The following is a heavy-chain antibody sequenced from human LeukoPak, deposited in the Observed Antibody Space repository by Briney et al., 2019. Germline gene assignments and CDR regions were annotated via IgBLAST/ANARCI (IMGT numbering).Heavy chain of an antibody. D-gene: IGHD6-6*01. CDR2: IYSGGST. V-gene: IGHV3-53*01. J-gene: IGHJ6*03. CDR3: ARDPGFVHYYYYYMDV. CDR1: GFTVSSNY. Sequence: PGGSLRLSCAASGFTVSSNYMSWVRQAPGKGLEWVSVIYSGGSTYYADSVRGRFTISRDNSKNTLYLQMNSLRAEDTAVYYCARDPGFVHYYYYYMDVWGKGTTVTVTS.